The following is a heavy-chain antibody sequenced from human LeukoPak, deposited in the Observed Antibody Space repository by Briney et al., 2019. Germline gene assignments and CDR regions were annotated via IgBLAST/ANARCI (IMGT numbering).Heavy chain of an antibody. D-gene: IGHD2-15*01. CDR2: NYYSGST. J-gene: IGHJ6*02. CDR3: ARARGFATSYYYCGMDV. Sequence: SETLSLTCTVSGGSISSSSYYWGWIRQPPGKGLEWIGSNYYSGSTYYNPSLKSRVTISVDTSKNQFSLKLSSVTAADTAVYYCARARGFATSYYYCGMDVWGQGTTVTVSS. V-gene: IGHV4-39*01. CDR1: GGSISSSSYY.